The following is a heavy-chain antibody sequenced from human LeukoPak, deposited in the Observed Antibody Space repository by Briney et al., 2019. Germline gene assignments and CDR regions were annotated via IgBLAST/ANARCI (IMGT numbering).Heavy chain of an antibody. D-gene: IGHD2-2*01. CDR2: IYYSGST. CDR1: GGSISSYY. Sequence: PSETLSLTCTVSGGSISSYYWSWIRQPPGKGLEWIGYIYYSGSTNYNPSLKSRVTISVDTSKNQFSLKLSSVTAADTAVYYCAREPPGCSSTSCPDAFDIWGQGTMVTVSS. J-gene: IGHJ3*02. CDR3: AREPPGCSSTSCPDAFDI. V-gene: IGHV4-59*12.